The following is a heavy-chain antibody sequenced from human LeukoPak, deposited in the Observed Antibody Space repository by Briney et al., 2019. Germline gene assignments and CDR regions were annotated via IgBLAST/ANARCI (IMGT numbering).Heavy chain of an antibody. Sequence: GESLKISCKGSGYSFTSYWIARVRQMPGKGLEWMGIIYPGDSDTRYSPSFQGQVTISADKSISTAYLQWGSLKASDTAMYYCARFHRFGELFSDYWGQGTLVTVSS. J-gene: IGHJ4*02. D-gene: IGHD3-10*01. CDR1: GYSFTSYW. CDR2: IYPGDSDT. CDR3: ARFHRFGELFSDY. V-gene: IGHV5-51*01.